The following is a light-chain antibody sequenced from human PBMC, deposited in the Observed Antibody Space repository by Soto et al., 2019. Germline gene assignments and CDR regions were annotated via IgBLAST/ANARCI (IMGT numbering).Light chain of an antibody. CDR3: QQSYSTPWT. CDR2: AAS. CDR1: QSISSY. J-gene: IGKJ1*01. Sequence: DIQMTQSPSSLSASVGDRVTITCRASQSISSYLNWYKQKPWKAPKLLIYAASSLQSGVPSRFSGSGSGTDFTLTISSLQPDNFATYYCQQSYSTPWTFGQGTKVEIK. V-gene: IGKV1-39*01.